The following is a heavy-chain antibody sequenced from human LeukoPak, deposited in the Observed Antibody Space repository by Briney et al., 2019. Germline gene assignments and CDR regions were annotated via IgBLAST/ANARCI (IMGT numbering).Heavy chain of an antibody. D-gene: IGHD6-13*01. V-gene: IGHV3-30*02. J-gene: IGHJ4*02. CDR2: IRDDGRIK. CDR1: GFTFSSYA. Sequence: SGGPLRLSCAASGFTFSSYAMSWVRQAPGKGLEWVAFIRDDGRIKYYADSVKGRFTISRDNSKNTLYLQMSSLRAEDTAVYYCARGRTAADWGQGTLVTVSS. CDR3: ARGRTAAD.